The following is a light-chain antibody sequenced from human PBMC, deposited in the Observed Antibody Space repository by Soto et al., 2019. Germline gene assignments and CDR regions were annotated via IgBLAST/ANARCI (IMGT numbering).Light chain of an antibody. V-gene: IGKV3-15*01. CDR2: GAS. Sequence: EIVMTQSPATLSVSPGERATLSCRASRSVSSNLAWYQQKPGQAPRLLIYGASTRATGIPARFSGSGSGTEFTLTISSLQSADFAVYYCQQYNNWRTFGQGTKV. CDR1: RSVSSN. CDR3: QQYNNWRT. J-gene: IGKJ1*01.